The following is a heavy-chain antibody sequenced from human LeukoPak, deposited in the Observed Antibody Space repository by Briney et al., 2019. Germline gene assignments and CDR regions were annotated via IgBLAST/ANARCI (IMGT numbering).Heavy chain of an antibody. V-gene: IGHV3-33*01. J-gene: IGHJ4*02. CDR2: IWYDGSNK. CDR1: GFTFSSYG. CDR3: ARHEAPLVGIQLWLPSDY. D-gene: IGHD5-18*01. Sequence: GGSLRLSCAASGFTFSSYGMHWVRQAPGKGLEWVAVIWYDGSNKYYADSVKGRFTISRDNSKNTLYLQMNSLRAEDPAVYYCARHEAPLVGIQLWLPSDYWGQGTLVTVSS.